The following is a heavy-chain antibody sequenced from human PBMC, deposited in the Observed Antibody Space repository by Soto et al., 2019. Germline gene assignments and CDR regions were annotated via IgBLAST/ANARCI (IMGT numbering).Heavy chain of an antibody. Sequence: QVHLMESGGGLVKPGGSLRLSCAASGFAFSAYYMSWIRQAPGKGLEWLSYISESGTTIYYADSVKGRFTISRDNAKNSLYLQMNSLRAEDTAVYYCTRSDYDSSGYTDYWGQGTRVTVSS. CDR2: ISESGTTI. J-gene: IGHJ4*02. CDR3: TRSDYDSSGYTDY. V-gene: IGHV3-11*01. CDR1: GFAFSAYY. D-gene: IGHD3-22*01.